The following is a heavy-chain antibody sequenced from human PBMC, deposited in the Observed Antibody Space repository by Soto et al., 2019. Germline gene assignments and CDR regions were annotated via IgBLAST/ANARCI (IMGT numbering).Heavy chain of an antibody. J-gene: IGHJ3*01. V-gene: IGHV3-7*01. CDR2: INGDGSEE. Sequence: EVQLVESGGVLVQPVGSLRVSCAASGFTFSTSWMNLVRQAPGKGLAWVANINGDGSEEYYVDSVRGRFTISRDNVKNSLFLQMNSLRAEDTAVYYCAAGFPPDYWGQGTLVTVSS. CDR3: AAGFPPDY. D-gene: IGHD3-10*01. CDR1: GFTFSTSW.